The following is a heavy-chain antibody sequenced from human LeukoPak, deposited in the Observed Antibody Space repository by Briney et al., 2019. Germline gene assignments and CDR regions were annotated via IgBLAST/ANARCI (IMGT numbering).Heavy chain of an antibody. Sequence: GGSLRPSCAASGFTVSSNYMNWVRQAPGKGLEWVSVIYSGGSTYYADSVKGRFTISRDNSKNTLYLQMNSLRAEDTAVYYCARGRFGDHYMDVWGKGTTVTISS. V-gene: IGHV3-53*01. CDR2: IYSGGST. J-gene: IGHJ6*03. D-gene: IGHD3-10*01. CDR3: ARGRFGDHYMDV. CDR1: GFTVSSNY.